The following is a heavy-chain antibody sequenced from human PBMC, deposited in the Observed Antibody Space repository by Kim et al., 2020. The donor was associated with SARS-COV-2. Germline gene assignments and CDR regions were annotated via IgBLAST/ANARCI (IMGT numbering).Heavy chain of an antibody. J-gene: IGHJ4*02. D-gene: IGHD3-22*01. Sequence: SETLSLTCTVSGGSISSYYWSWIRQPPGKGLEWIGYIYYSGSTNYNPSLKSRVTISVDTSKNQFSLKLSSVTAADTAVYYCARGGGRNYYDSSDPFDYWGQGTLVTVSS. CDR3: ARGGGRNYYDSSDPFDY. CDR2: IYYSGST. V-gene: IGHV4-59*13. CDR1: GGSISSYY.